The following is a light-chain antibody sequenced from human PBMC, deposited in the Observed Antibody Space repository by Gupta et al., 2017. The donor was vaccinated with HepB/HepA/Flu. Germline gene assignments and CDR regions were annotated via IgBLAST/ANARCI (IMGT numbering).Light chain of an antibody. CDR3: QQRSNWLWT. CDR1: QSVSSY. V-gene: IGKV3-11*01. CDR2: AAS. Sequence: EIVLTQPPATLSLSPGERATLSCRASQSVSSYLAWYQQKPGQAPRLLIYAASNRATGIPARFSGSGSGTDFTLTISSLEPEDFAVYYCQQRSNWLWTFGQGTKVEIK. J-gene: IGKJ1*01.